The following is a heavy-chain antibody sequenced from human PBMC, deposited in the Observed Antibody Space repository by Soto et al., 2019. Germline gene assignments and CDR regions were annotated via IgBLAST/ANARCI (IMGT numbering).Heavy chain of an antibody. J-gene: IGHJ3*02. Sequence: SETLSLSCTVSGGSISSGDYYWSWIRQPPGKGLEWIGYIYYSGSTYYNPSLKSRVTISVDTSKNQFSLKLSSVTAADTAVYYCARASWYYDSSGYPTRTCDAFDIWGQGTMVTVSS. CDR1: GGSISSGDYY. CDR2: IYYSGST. CDR3: ARASWYYDSSGYPTRTCDAFDI. V-gene: IGHV4-30-4*01. D-gene: IGHD3-22*01.